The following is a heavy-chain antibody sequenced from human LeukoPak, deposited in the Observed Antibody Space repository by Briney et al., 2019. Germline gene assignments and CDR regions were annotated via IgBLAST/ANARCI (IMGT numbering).Heavy chain of an antibody. Sequence: SETLSLTCTVSGGSISSYYWCWIRQPPGKGLEWIGYIYYSGSTNYNPSLKSRVTISVDTSKNQFSLKLSSVTAADTAVYYCARDVVVAATESTVSQWGQGTLVTVSS. D-gene: IGHD2-15*01. V-gene: IGHV4-59*12. CDR1: GGSISSYY. CDR3: ARDVVVAATESTVSQ. J-gene: IGHJ4*02. CDR2: IYYSGST.